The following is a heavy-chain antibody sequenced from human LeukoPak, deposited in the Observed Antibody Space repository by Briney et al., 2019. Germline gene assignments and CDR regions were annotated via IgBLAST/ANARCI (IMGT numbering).Heavy chain of an antibody. V-gene: IGHV3-53*01. D-gene: IGHD3-22*01. Sequence: PGGSLRLSCAASGFTVSSDYMTWVRQAPGKGLEWVSFVYSGGSTYYEDSVKGRFTIPRDSSKNTLFLQVNSLRVGDTAVYYCARAGYYDSSGFYAPDAFDIWGQGTVVTVSS. CDR2: VYSGGST. CDR1: GFTVSSDY. J-gene: IGHJ3*02. CDR3: ARAGYYDSSGFYAPDAFDI.